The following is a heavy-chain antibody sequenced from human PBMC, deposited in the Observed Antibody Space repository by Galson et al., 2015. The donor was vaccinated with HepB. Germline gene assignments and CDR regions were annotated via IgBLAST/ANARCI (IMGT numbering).Heavy chain of an antibody. CDR3: ARDHYYYGSGSYYGE. CDR1: GFTFSSYW. Sequence: SLRLSCAAPGFTFSSYWMSWVRQAPGKGLEWVANIKQDGSEKYYVDSVKGRFTISRDNAKNSLYLQMNSLRAEDTAVYYCARDHYYYGSGSYYGEWGQGTLVTVSS. J-gene: IGHJ4*02. V-gene: IGHV3-7*03. D-gene: IGHD3-10*01. CDR2: IKQDGSEK.